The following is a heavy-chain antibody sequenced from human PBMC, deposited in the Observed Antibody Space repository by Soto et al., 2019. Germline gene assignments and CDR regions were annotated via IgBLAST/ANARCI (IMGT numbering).Heavy chain of an antibody. Sequence: GASVKVSCKASGYTFTGYYMHWVRQAPGQGLEWMGWINPNSGGTNYAQKFQGRVTMTRDTSISTAYMELSRLRSDDTAVYYCARGWELTVPADYYYYYYGMDVWGQGTTVTVSS. CDR2: INPNSGGT. CDR3: ARGWELTVPADYYYYYYGMDV. CDR1: GYTFTGYY. V-gene: IGHV1-2*02. J-gene: IGHJ6*02. D-gene: IGHD2-2*01.